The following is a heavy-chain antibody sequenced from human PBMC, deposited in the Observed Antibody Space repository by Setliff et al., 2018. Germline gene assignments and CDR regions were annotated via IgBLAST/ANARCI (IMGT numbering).Heavy chain of an antibody. V-gene: IGHV4-39*01. CDR3: ARTGTYRYFDY. CDR2: IYYRGDT. D-gene: IGHD1-1*01. J-gene: IGHJ4*02. Sequence: SETLSLTCTVSGASMRSGTFYWGWIRQPPGKGLEWIGRIYYRGDTYYNASLKGRLTISVDTAQNQFSLRLTSVTAADTAVYYCARTGTYRYFDYWGQGALVTVSS. CDR1: GASMRSGTFY.